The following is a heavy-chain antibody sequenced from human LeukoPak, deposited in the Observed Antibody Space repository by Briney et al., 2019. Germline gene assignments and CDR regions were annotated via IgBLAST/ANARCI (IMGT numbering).Heavy chain of an antibody. CDR3: ARGLTGTHWGHFDY. D-gene: IGHD1-20*01. J-gene: IGHJ4*02. CDR1: GGSISSGGYY. CDR2: IYYSGST. Sequence: SETPSLTCTVSGGSISSGGYYWSWIRQHPGKGLEWIGYIYYSGSTYYNPSLKSRVTISVDTSKNQFSLKLSSVTAADTAVYYCARGLTGTHWGHFDYWGQGTLVTVSS. V-gene: IGHV4-31*03.